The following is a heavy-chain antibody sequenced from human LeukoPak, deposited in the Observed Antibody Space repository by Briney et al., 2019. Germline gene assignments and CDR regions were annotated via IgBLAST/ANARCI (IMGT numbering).Heavy chain of an antibody. Sequence: VASVKVSCKASGYTFTSYGISWVRQAPGQGLEWMGWISAYNGNTNYTQKLQGRVTMTTDTSTSTAYMELGSLRSDDTAVYYCARHPLVWGYNWFDPWGQGTLVTVSS. V-gene: IGHV1-18*01. CDR3: ARHPLVWGYNWFDP. CDR2: ISAYNGNT. J-gene: IGHJ5*02. D-gene: IGHD3-16*01. CDR1: GYTFTSYG.